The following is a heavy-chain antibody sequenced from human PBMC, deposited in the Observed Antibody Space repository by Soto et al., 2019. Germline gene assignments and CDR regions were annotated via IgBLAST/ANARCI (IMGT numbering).Heavy chain of an antibody. V-gene: IGHV5-51*01. Sequence: GESLKISCQGSGYSFTSYWIGWVRQMPGKGLEWMGIIYPGDSDTRYSPSFQGQVTISADKSISTAYLQWSSLKASDTAMYYCARTYYYDSSGTLGFDPWGQGTLVTVAS. D-gene: IGHD3-22*01. J-gene: IGHJ5*02. CDR1: GYSFTSYW. CDR3: ARTYYYDSSGTLGFDP. CDR2: IYPGDSDT.